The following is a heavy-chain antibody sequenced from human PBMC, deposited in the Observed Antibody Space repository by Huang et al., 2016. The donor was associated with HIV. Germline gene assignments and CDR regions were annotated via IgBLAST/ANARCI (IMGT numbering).Heavy chain of an antibody. CDR2: ISYDGSNK. V-gene: IGHV3-30*04. Sequence: QERLVESGGGVVQPGRSLRLSCAASGFTFSSYAMHWVRRAPGKGVEGGAVISYDGSNKHYVDSVKGRFTISRDNSKKMLYLQMNSLRMGDTAVYYCARGSAGVLWFGEMWGQGTLVTVSS. CDR3: ARGSAGVLWFGEM. J-gene: IGHJ4*02. CDR1: GFTFSSYA. D-gene: IGHD3-10*01.